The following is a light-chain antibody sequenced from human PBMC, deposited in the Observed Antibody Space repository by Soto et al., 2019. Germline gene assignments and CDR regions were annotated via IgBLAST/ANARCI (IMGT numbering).Light chain of an antibody. Sequence: QSVLTQPASVSGTPGQSITISCTGTSSDIGDYNYVSWYQQHPGKAPKLMIYEVTYRPSGVSDRFAGSKSGNTASLTISRLQAEDEADYYCSAYTASITHVVFGGGTKLTVL. V-gene: IGLV2-14*01. CDR1: SSDIGDYNY. CDR3: SAYTASITHVV. J-gene: IGLJ2*01. CDR2: EVT.